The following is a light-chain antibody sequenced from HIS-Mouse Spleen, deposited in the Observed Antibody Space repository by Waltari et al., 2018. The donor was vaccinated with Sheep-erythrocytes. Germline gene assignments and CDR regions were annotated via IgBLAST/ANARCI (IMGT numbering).Light chain of an antibody. Sequence: SSELTQDPAVSVALGQTVRITCHGDSLRSYYASWYQQKPGQAPVLVIYGKNNRPSGIPDRFSGASSANTASLTITGAQAEDEADYYGNSRDSSGNHWVFGGGTKLTVL. J-gene: IGLJ3*02. CDR3: NSRDSSGNHWV. CDR1: SLRSYY. V-gene: IGLV3-19*01. CDR2: GKN.